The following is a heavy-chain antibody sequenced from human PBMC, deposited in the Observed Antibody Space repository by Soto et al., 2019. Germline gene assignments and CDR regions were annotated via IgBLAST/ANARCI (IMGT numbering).Heavy chain of an antibody. CDR3: AREEGHGGNFDAFDM. CDR1: GYTFTGYY. J-gene: IGHJ3*02. D-gene: IGHD2-21*02. Sequence: WASVKVSCKASGYTFTGYYIHWVRQAPGQGLEWMGWINPNTGGTNYAQKFQGRVTMTRDTSITTAYMELSRLRSDDTAVFYCAREEGHGGNFDAFDMWGQGTMVTVSS. CDR2: INPNTGGT. V-gene: IGHV1-2*02.